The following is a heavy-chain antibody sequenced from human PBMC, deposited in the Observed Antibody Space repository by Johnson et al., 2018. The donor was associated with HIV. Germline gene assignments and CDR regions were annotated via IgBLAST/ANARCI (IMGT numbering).Heavy chain of an antibody. D-gene: IGHD3-10*01. CDR3: AREGFWGSGSYYNPDAFDI. Sequence: QVHLVESGGGVVQPGRSLRLSCAASGFTFSSYGMHWVRQAPGKGLEWVAVISYDGSNKYYADSVKGRFTISRDNSKNTLYLQMNSLRAEDTAVYYCAREGFWGSGSYYNPDAFDIWGQGTMVTVSS. J-gene: IGHJ3*02. CDR2: ISYDGSNK. CDR1: GFTFSSYG. V-gene: IGHV3-30*03.